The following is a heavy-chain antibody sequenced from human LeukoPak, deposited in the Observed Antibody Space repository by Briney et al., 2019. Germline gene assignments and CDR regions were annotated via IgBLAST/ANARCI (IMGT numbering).Heavy chain of an antibody. D-gene: IGHD1-14*01. V-gene: IGHV1-8*01. Sequence: ASVKVSCKASGCTFTSYDINWVRQATGQGLEWMGWMNPNSGNTGYAQKFQGRVTMTRNTSISTAYMELSSLRSEDTAVYYCARGRGLGRSQPGGYWGQGTLVTVSS. CDR3: ARGRGLGRSQPGGY. J-gene: IGHJ4*02. CDR1: GCTFTSYD. CDR2: MNPNSGNT.